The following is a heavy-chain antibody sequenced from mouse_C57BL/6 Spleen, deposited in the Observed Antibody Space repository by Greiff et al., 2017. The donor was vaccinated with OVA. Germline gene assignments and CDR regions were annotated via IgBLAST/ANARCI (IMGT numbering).Heavy chain of an antibody. Sequence: VQLQQSGPGLVKPSQSLSLTCSVTGYSITSGYYWHWIRQFPGNKLEWMGYISYDGSNNYNPSLKNRISITRDTSKNQFFLKLNSVTTEDTATYYCAKIYYGNDGGYFDVWGTGTTVTVSS. CDR2: ISYDGSN. V-gene: IGHV3-6*01. CDR3: AKIYYGNDGGYFDV. D-gene: IGHD2-2*01. CDR1: GYSITSGYY. J-gene: IGHJ1*03.